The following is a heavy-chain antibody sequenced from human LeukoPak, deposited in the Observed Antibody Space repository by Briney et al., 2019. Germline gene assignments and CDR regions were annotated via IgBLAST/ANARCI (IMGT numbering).Heavy chain of an antibody. CDR2: IWYDGSNK. V-gene: IGHV3-33*01. Sequence: PGRSLRLSCAASGFTFSSYGMHWVRQAPGKGLEWVAVIWYDGSNKYYADSVKGRFTISRDNSKNTLYLQMNSLRAEDTAVYYCARDSGGPWHYYYMDVWGKGTTVTVSS. J-gene: IGHJ6*03. CDR3: ARDSGGPWHYYYMDV. CDR1: GFTFSSYG. D-gene: IGHD1-14*01.